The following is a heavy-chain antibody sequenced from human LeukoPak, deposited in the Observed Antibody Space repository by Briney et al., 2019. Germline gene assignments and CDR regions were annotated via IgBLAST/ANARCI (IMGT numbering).Heavy chain of an antibody. CDR2: IKSKTDAETT. CDR3: TTVYSDSGGFYFNYCDY. J-gene: IGHJ4*02. CDR1: GFTVSNAW. D-gene: IGHD3-22*01. V-gene: IGHV3-15*01. Sequence: GGSLRLSCAASGFTVSNAWMSWVRQAPGKGLEWVGRIKSKTDAETTDYAAPVKGRFTISRDDSKNTLYLQMNSLKSEDTAVYYCTTVYSDSGGFYFNYCDYWGQGTLVTVST.